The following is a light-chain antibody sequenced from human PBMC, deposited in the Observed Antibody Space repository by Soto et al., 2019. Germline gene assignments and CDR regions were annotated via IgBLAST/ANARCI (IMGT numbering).Light chain of an antibody. V-gene: IGKV3-20*01. J-gene: IGKJ1*01. CDR3: QQYGRSPVT. CDR1: QRVXGSY. CDR2: AAS. Sequence: LPWAPGTVSFSSLDRATLSCGARQRVXGSYLAWYTQRPGQAPRLLXDAASTMATGIPDRLSGSGSATDFTLNISRMEAEDFAVYYCQQYGRSPVTFGQGTKVDIK.